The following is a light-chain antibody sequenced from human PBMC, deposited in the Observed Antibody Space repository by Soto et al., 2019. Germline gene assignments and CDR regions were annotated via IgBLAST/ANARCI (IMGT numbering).Light chain of an antibody. Sequence: EIVMTQSPATLSVSPGERVTLSCRASQSVSSYLAWYQEKPVQAPRLLSYDASSRASGIPVRFSGSGSGTEFTLTFSSLQSEDFGVYYCQQNKDWPGTFGQGTKVDIK. J-gene: IGKJ1*01. CDR3: QQNKDWPGT. CDR1: QSVSSY. V-gene: IGKV3-15*01. CDR2: DAS.